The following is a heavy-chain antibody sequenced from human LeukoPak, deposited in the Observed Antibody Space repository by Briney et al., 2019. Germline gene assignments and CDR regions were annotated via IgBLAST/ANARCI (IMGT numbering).Heavy chain of an antibody. D-gene: IGHD5-12*01. CDR2: IWSNGGET. CDR1: GFTFNKYG. V-gene: IGHV3-33*01. J-gene: IGHJ4*02. CDR3: ARDRTYSGSPDGRSHFNS. Sequence: GGSLRLSCAASGFTFNKYGMHWLRQVPGMGLEWVAVIWSNGGETYYADSVRGRFTISRDNSKSTVDLQMNSLRAEDTAVYYCARDRTYSGSPDGRSHFNSWGQGTLVTVSS.